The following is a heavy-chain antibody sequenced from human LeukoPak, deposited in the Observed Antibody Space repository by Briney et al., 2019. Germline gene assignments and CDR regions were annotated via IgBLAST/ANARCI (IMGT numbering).Heavy chain of an antibody. J-gene: IGHJ6*02. CDR1: GFTFSPLG. Sequence: GGSLRLPCAASGFTFSPLGMNWVRQAPGKGLEWVSYISSSGSTIYYADSVKGRFTISRDNAKNSLYLQMNSLRAEDTAVYYCAALWFGELNYYYYGMDVWGQGTTVTVSS. CDR3: AALWFGELNYYYYGMDV. D-gene: IGHD3-10*01. V-gene: IGHV3-48*03. CDR2: ISSSGSTI.